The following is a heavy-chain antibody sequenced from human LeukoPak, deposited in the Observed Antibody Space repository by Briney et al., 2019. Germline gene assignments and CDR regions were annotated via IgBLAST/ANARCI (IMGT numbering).Heavy chain of an antibody. CDR1: GFTFDDYA. CDR2: ISGDGGST. D-gene: IGHD2-2*01. CDR3: ARGAYCSSTSCSSFDY. V-gene: IGHV3-43*02. Sequence: GGSLRLSCAASGFTFDDYAMHWVRQAPGKGLEWVSLISGDGGSTYYADSVKGRFTISRDNAKNSLYLQMNSLRAVDTALYYCARGAYCSSTSCSSFDYWGQGTLVTVSS. J-gene: IGHJ4*02.